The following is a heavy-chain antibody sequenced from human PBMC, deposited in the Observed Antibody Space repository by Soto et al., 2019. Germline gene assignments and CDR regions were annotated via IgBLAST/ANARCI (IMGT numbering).Heavy chain of an antibody. V-gene: IGHV4-59*08. Sequence: SETLSLTCTVSGGSISSYYWSWIRQPPGKGLEWIGYIYYSGSTNYNPSLKSRVTISVDTSKNQFSLKLSSVTAADTAVYYCASLVCSSTSCYAWDYYYYYLDVWGKGTTVTVSS. CDR1: GGSISSYY. CDR3: ASLVCSSTSCYAWDYYYYYLDV. J-gene: IGHJ6*03. D-gene: IGHD2-2*01. CDR2: IYYSGST.